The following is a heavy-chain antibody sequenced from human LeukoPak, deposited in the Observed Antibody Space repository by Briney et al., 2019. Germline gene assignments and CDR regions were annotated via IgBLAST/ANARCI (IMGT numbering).Heavy chain of an antibody. V-gene: IGHV3-23*01. CDR2: ISGSGGST. J-gene: IGHJ4*02. Sequence: GGSLRLSCAASGFTFSSYAMSWVRQAPGKGLEWVSAISGSGGSTYYADSVKGRFTISRDNSKNTLYLQMNSLRAEDTAVYYCAKDGTDLWGSGTTIYYFDYWGQGTLVTVSS. D-gene: IGHD3-10*01. CDR3: AKDGTDLWGSGTTIYYFDY. CDR1: GFTFSSYA.